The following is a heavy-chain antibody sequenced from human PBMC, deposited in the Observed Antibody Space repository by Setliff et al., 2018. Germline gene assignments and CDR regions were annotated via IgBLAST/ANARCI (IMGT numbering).Heavy chain of an antibody. CDR3: ARTCSGSGCYAGLES. CDR1: GFTFSTYR. CDR2: IWDDGVKK. Sequence: PGGSLRLSCAASGFTFSTYRMHWVRQAPGKGLEWVAVIWDDGVKKYHADSVKGRFTISRDNSKNTLYLKMNSLRPEDTAVYYGARTCSGSGCYAGLESWGQGTPVTVSS. J-gene: IGHJ4*02. V-gene: IGHV3-33*08. D-gene: IGHD2-15*01.